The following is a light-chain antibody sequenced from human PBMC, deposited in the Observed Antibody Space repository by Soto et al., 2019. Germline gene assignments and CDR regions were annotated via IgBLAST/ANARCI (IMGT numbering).Light chain of an antibody. CDR1: SSDVGGYNY. Sequence: QSALTQPASVSGSPGQSITISCTGTSSDVGGYNYVSWYQQHPGKAPKVMIYDVSNRPSGVSNRCSGSKSGNTASLTISGLQAEDEADYYCSSYTSSGTLGVFGTGTKLTVL. CDR2: DVS. CDR3: SSYTSSGTLGV. V-gene: IGLV2-14*01. J-gene: IGLJ1*01.